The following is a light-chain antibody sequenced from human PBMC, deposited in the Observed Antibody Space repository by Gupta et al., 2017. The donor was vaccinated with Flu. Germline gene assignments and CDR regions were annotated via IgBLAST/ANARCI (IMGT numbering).Light chain of an antibody. CDR1: RKDVGSYYR. V-gene: IGLV2-18*02. Sequence: SVTISCTGTRKDVGSYYRVSWYQQSPGTAPKLIISEVSSRPSGVPDRLSGSQSGNTASLTISGLQPEDEADYYCSSYTSDDTWVFGGGTKLTVL. CDR3: SSYTSDDTWV. J-gene: IGLJ3*02. CDR2: EVS.